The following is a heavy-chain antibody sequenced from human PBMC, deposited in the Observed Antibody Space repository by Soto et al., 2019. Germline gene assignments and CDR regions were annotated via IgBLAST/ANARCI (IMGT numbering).Heavy chain of an antibody. CDR3: ARDGDVAVAGTPYSGFDY. J-gene: IGHJ4*02. D-gene: IGHD6-19*01. V-gene: IGHV4-59*01. CDR2: IYYSGST. CDR1: GGSISSYY. Sequence: SETLSLTCTVSGGSISSYYWSWIRQPPGKGLEWIGYIYYSGSTNYNPSLKSRVTISVDTSKNQFSLKLSSVTAADTAVYYCARDGDVAVAGTPYSGFDYWGQGTLVTVSS.